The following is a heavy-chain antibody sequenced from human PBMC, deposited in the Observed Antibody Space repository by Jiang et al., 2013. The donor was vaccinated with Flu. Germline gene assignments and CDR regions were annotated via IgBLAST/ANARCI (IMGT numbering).Heavy chain of an antibody. CDR1: GDSISGYY. Sequence: GLVKPSETLSLTCTVSGDSISGYYWSWIRQPPGKGLEWIGYIYYTGDTNYNPSLKSRLTISVDTSRNQFSLQLSSVTAADTAVYYCARQPYRSSSYYFDCWGQGALVTVSS. CDR2: IYYTGDT. J-gene: IGHJ4*02. V-gene: IGHV4-59*13. CDR3: ARQPYRSSSYYFDC. D-gene: IGHD6-6*01.